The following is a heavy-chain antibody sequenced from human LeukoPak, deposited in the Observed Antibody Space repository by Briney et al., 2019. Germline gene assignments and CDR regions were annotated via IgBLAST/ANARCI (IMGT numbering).Heavy chain of an antibody. CDR3: AKAGDTAMVRPKEY. CDR2: ISYDGSNK. Sequence: PGRSLRLSCAASGFTFSSYGMHWVRQAPGKGLEWVAIISYDGSNKYYADSVKGRFTISRDNSKNTLYLQMNSLRAEDTAVYYCAKAGDTAMVRPKEYWGQGTLVTVSS. J-gene: IGHJ4*02. V-gene: IGHV3-30*18. D-gene: IGHD5-18*01. CDR1: GFTFSSYG.